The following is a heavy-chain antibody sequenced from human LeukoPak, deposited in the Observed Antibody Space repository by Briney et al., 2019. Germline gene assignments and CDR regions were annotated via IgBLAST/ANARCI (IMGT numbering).Heavy chain of an antibody. CDR3: ARGGQDYNFLTVYYTSPTTIDY. Sequence: GGSLRLSCAASGFTFSSYSMNWVRQAPGKGLEWVSSISSSSSYIYYADSVKGRFTISRDNAKNSLYLQMNSLRAEGTAVYYCARGGQDYNFLTVYYTSPTTIDYGGQEPLATAPS. D-gene: IGHD3-9*01. CDR2: ISSSSSYI. V-gene: IGHV3-21*01. J-gene: IGHJ4*02. CDR1: GFTFSSYS.